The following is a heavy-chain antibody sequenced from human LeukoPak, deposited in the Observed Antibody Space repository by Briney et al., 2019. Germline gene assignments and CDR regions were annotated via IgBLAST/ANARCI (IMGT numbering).Heavy chain of an antibody. J-gene: IGHJ3*02. CDR3: ARDGTRGIYSAYAHDAFDI. D-gene: IGHD5-12*01. CDR2: ISADSGDP. V-gene: IGHV1-18*01. CDR1: GYIFTSYG. Sequence: ASVKVSCKASGYIFTSYGISWVRRAPGQGLEWMGWISADSGDPDYAQKFQGRVTMTTDTSTSTAYLELRTLRSDDTAVYYCARDGTRGIYSAYAHDAFDIWGQGTVVSVSS.